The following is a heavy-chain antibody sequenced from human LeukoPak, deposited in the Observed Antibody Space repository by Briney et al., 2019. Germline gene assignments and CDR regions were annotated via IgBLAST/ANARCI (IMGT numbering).Heavy chain of an antibody. V-gene: IGHV1-2*02. J-gene: IGHJ3*02. CDR2: INPNSGGT. CDR3: ARQPYFDAFDI. Sequence: ASVTVSCKASVYTFTGYYMHWVRQSPGQGLEWMGWINPNSGGTNYAQKFQGRVTMTRDTSISTAYMELSRLRSDDTAVYYGARQPYFDAFDIWGQGTMGTVSS. D-gene: IGHD2-21*01. CDR1: VYTFTGYY.